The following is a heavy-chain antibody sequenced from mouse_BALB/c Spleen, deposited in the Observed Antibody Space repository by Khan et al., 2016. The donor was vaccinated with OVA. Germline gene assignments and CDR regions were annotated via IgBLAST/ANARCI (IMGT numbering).Heavy chain of an antibody. D-gene: IGHD1-1*01. J-gene: IGHJ4*01. Sequence: EVKLLESGGGLVQPGGSMKLSCVASGFTFSNYWMNWVRQSPEKGLEWVAEIRLKSNNYATHYAESVKGRFTISRDDSKSSVYLQMNNLRAEDTGIYYCTMGMYYGSSYDYYAMDYWGQGTSVTVSS. CDR1: GFTFSNYW. V-gene: IGHV6-6*02. CDR3: TMGMYYGSSYDYYAMDY. CDR2: IRLKSNNYAT.